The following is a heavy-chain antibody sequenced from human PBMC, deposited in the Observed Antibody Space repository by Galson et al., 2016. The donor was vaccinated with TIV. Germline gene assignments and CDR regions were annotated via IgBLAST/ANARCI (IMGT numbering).Heavy chain of an antibody. Sequence: TLSLTCAVFGGSISNGDYYWSWIRQPPGKGLEWIGYIYYSGSTNLNPSLESRLTLSVDRSKNRFSLNLSSVTAADTAVYYCARDAGPYYHAVDIWGRGAMVTVSS. D-gene: IGHD3-22*01. CDR3: ARDAGPYYHAVDI. J-gene: IGHJ3*02. CDR1: GGSISNGDYY. CDR2: IYYSGST. V-gene: IGHV4-30-4*01.